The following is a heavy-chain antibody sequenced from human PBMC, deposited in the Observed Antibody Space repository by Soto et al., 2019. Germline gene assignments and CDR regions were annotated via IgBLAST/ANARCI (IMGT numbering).Heavy chain of an antibody. D-gene: IGHD3-10*01. CDR2: IYYSGST. J-gene: IGHJ4*02. CDR3: ARERSGFSHRDHPCFDY. CDR1: GGSISSGGYY. Sequence: PSETLSLTCTVSGGSISSGGYYWSWIRQHPGKCLEWIGYIYYSGSTYYNPSLKSRVTISVDTSKNQFSLKLSSVTAADTAVYYCARERSGFSHRDHPCFDYWGQGTLVTVSS. V-gene: IGHV4-31*03.